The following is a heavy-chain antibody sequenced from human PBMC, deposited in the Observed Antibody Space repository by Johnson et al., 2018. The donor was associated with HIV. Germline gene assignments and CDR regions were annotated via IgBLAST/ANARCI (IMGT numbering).Heavy chain of an antibody. CDR2: ISWNSGSI. CDR1: GFIVSSKY. CDR3: AKDMRIAARPAVGAFDI. Sequence: VQLVESGGGLVQPGGSLRLSCAASGFIVSSKYMTWFRQAPGKGLEWVSGISWNSGSIGYADSVKGRFTISRDNAKNSLYLQMNSLRAEDTALYYCAKDMRIAARPAVGAFDIWGQGTMVTVSS. V-gene: IGHV3-9*01. D-gene: IGHD6-6*01. J-gene: IGHJ3*02.